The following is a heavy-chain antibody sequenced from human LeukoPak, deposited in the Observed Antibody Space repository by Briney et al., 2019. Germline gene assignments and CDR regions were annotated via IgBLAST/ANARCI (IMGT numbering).Heavy chain of an antibody. J-gene: IGHJ4*02. D-gene: IGHD4-17*01. CDR1: GFTFSSYS. V-gene: IGHV3-21*01. Sequence: GGSLRLSCAASGFTFSSYSMNWVRQAPGKGLEWVSSISSSSSYIYYADSVKGRFTISRDNAKNSPYLQMNSLRAEDTAVYYCARDVSNYGDYADYWGQGTLVTVSS. CDR3: ARDVSNYGDYADY. CDR2: ISSSSSYI.